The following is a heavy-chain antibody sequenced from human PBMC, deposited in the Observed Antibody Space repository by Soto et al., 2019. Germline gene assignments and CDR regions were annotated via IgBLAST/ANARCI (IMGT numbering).Heavy chain of an antibody. Sequence: GGSLRLSCAASGFPFTKAWMTWVRQAPGKGLEWVGRIRSKTSSETREYAAPVKGRFTISRDDSKNMLYLEMNSLKIEDTGVYYCNTDGFTGIVGIWGQGTMVTV. J-gene: IGHJ3*02. CDR1: GFPFTKAW. D-gene: IGHD3-22*01. CDR3: NTDGFTGIVGI. V-gene: IGHV3-15*01. CDR2: IRSKTSSETR.